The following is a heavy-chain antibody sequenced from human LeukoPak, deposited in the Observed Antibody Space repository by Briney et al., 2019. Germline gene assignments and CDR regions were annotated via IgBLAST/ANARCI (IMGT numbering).Heavy chain of an antibody. Sequence: SQTLSLTCTVSGGSISSSSYYWGWIRQPPGKGLGWIGSIYYSGSTYYNPSLKSRVTISVDTSKNQFSLKLSSVTAADTAVYYCARDNYSSSDWGQGTLVTVSS. CDR2: IYYSGST. D-gene: IGHD6-13*01. J-gene: IGHJ4*02. V-gene: IGHV4-39*07. CDR1: GGSISSSSYY. CDR3: ARDNYSSSD.